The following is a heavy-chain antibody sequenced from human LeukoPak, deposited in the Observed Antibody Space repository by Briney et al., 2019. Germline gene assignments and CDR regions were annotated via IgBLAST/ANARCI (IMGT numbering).Heavy chain of an antibody. J-gene: IGHJ6*02. Sequence: PGGSLRLSCAASGFTVSSNYMSWVRQAPGKGLEWVSVIFSGGSTYYADSVKGRFTISRDNSKNTLYLQMNSLRAEDTAVYYCARATGPRNYYDSSGYWCSNYYYYGMDVWGQGTTVTVSS. CDR3: ARATGPRNYYDSSGYWCSNYYYYGMDV. D-gene: IGHD3-22*01. V-gene: IGHV3-66*02. CDR1: GFTVSSNY. CDR2: IFSGGST.